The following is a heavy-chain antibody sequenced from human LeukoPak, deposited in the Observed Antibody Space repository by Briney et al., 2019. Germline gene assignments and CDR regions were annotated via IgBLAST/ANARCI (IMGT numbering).Heavy chain of an antibody. CDR2: INPSGST. J-gene: IGHJ5*02. D-gene: IGHD3-10*01. CDR3: AKKRITMIRGAPFDP. V-gene: IGHV4-34*01. Sequence: TSETLSLTCAVHGGALSGFYWSWIRQSPGKGLEWIGEINPSGSTIYNPSLKSRLTMSVDTTMNHFSLNLTSVTAADTAVYYCAKKRITMIRGAPFDPWGQGTLVTVSS. CDR1: GGALSGFY.